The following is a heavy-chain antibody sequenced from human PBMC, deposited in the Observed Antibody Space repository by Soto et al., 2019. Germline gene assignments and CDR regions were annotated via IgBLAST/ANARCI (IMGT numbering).Heavy chain of an antibody. Sequence: GASVKVSCKASGYTFTSYDINWVRQATGQGLEWMGWMNPNSGNTGYAQKFQGRVTMTRNTSISTAYMELSSLRSEDTAVYYCARELPTTSYYDFWSGYYPGNWFDPWGQGTLVTVSS. V-gene: IGHV1-8*01. CDR3: ARELPTTSYYDFWSGYYPGNWFDP. CDR2: MNPNSGNT. CDR1: GYTFTSYD. D-gene: IGHD3-3*01. J-gene: IGHJ5*02.